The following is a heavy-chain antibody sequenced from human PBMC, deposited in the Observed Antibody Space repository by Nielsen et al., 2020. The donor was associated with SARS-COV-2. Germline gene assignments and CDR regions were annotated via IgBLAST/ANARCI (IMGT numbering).Heavy chain of an antibody. V-gene: IGHV4-61*01. D-gene: IGHD5-24*01. CDR2: IFYRGNT. CDR3: VRIDMATISVDY. J-gene: IGHJ4*02. CDR1: GGSISSGSHY. Sequence: ESLKISCIVSGGSISSGSHYWSWIRQPPGKGLEWIGYIFYRGNTNYNPSLKSRVTISVDTSKNQFSLKVNSVTAADTAVYYCVRIDMATISVDYWGRGTLVTVPQ.